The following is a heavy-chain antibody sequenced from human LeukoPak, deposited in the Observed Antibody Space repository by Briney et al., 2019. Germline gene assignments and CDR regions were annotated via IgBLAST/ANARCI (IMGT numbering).Heavy chain of an antibody. D-gene: IGHD2-21*02. V-gene: IGHV3-7*01. J-gene: IGHJ4*02. CDR3: ARDQIGGHYQF. CDR1: GFTFSDYW. Sequence: PGGSLRLSCAASGFTFSDYWMTWVRQAPGKGPEWVANIREDGRKAYYVDSVMGRFTISRDNVKNSLYLQMSYLRAEDTAVYYCARDQIGGHYQFWGQGALAAVSS. CDR2: IREDGRKA.